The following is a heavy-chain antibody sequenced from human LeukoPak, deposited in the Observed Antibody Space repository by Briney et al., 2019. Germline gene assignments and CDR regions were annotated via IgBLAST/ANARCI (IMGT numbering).Heavy chain of an antibody. V-gene: IGHV1-2*06. Sequence: ASVKVSCKAPGYTFTAYYMHWVRQAPGQGLEWMGRINPNSGGTNYAQKFQGRVTMTRDTSISTAYMELTRLRSDDTAVYYCATLWEASMVTKGNWGQGTLVTVSS. CDR3: ATLWEASMVTKGN. CDR1: GYTFTAYY. D-gene: IGHD3-10*01. CDR2: INPNSGGT. J-gene: IGHJ4*02.